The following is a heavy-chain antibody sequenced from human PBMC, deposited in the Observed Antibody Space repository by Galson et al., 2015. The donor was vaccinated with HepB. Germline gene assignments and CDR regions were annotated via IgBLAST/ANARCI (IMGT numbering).Heavy chain of an antibody. CDR3: AREGVAQMTLRRRDYYYMDV. V-gene: IGHV3-33*01. CDR2: IWYDGSNK. D-gene: IGHD2-15*01. Sequence: SLRLSCAASGFTFSSYGMHWVRQAPGKGLEWVAVIWYDGSNKYYADSVKGRFTISRDNSKNTLYLQMNSLRAEDTAVYYCAREGVAQMTLRRRDYYYMDVWGKGTTVTVSS. CDR1: GFTFSSYG. J-gene: IGHJ6*03.